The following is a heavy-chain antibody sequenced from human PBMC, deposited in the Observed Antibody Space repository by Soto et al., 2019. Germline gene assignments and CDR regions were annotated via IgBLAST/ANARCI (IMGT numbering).Heavy chain of an antibody. Sequence: QVQLVESGGGVVQPGGSLRLSCGASGFTFRSYAMHWVRQTPGKGLEWVAVISYDGSNKHYADSVKGRFSISRDNSKNMLYLQMDCLRTEDTAVYYCVRSMIIVVRLIGLDYWGQGTLVTVSS. CDR2: ISYDGSNK. CDR3: VRSMIIVVRLIGLDY. D-gene: IGHD3-22*01. V-gene: IGHV3-30-3*01. CDR1: GFTFRSYA. J-gene: IGHJ4*02.